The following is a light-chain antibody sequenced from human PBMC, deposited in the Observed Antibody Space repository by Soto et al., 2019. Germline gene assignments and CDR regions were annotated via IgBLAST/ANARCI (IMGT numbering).Light chain of an antibody. J-gene: IGKJ4*01. CDR2: AAS. Sequence: IQLTQSPSFLSASVGDRVTITCRTSQDISSYLAWYQQKPGKAPHLLISAASTLQSGVPSRFSGSGSGTEFTLTISSLQPEDFATYYCQQLKSYPLSFGGGTKVEI. CDR1: QDISSY. CDR3: QQLKSYPLS. V-gene: IGKV1-9*01.